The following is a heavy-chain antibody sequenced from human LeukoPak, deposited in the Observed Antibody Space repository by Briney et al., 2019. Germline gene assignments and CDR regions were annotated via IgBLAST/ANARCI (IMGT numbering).Heavy chain of an antibody. Sequence: SETLSLTCTVSGGSISSYYWSWIRQPAGKGLEWIGRIYTSGSTNYNPSLKSRVTMSVDTSKHQFSLKLSSVTAADTAVYYCARVEEGYGSGRRENYYYYYIDVWGKGTTVTISS. D-gene: IGHD3-10*01. CDR2: IYTSGST. CDR1: GGSISSYY. CDR3: ARVEEGYGSGRRENYYYYYIDV. V-gene: IGHV4-4*07. J-gene: IGHJ6*03.